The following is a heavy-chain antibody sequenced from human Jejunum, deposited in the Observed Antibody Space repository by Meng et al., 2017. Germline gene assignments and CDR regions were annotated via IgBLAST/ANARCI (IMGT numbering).Heavy chain of an antibody. CDR1: GLTFGDCA. V-gene: IGHV3-49*03. CDR2: IRTTAGDATP. CDR3: ARAGNGYDYFLDY. Sequence: GESLKISCTASGLTFGDCALSWFRQAPGKGLEGIGFIRTTAGDATPQYAAAVQGRFTISRDDSKSVAYLQMNGLKTEETAVYDCARAGNGYDYFLDYWGQGTLVTVSS. J-gene: IGHJ4*02. D-gene: IGHD5-12*01.